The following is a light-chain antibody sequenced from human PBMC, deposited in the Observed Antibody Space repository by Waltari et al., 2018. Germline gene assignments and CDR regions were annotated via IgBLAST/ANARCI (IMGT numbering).Light chain of an antibody. CDR3: QQRSNWLT. J-gene: IGKJ4*01. CDR2: DAS. Sequence: LSPGERATLSCRASQSVSSYLAWYQQKPGQAPRLLIYDASNRATGIPARFSGSGSGTDFTLTISNLEPEDFAVYYCQQRSNWLTFGGGTKVEIK. V-gene: IGKV3-11*01. CDR1: QSVSSY.